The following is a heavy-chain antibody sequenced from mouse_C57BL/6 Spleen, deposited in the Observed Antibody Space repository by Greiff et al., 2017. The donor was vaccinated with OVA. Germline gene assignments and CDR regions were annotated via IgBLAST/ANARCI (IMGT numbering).Heavy chain of an antibody. D-gene: IGHD2-1*01. CDR3: ARSIYYGKGYAMDY. J-gene: IGHJ4*01. V-gene: IGHV1-82*01. Sequence: QVHLKESGPELVKPGASVKISCKASGYAFSSSWMNWVKQRPGKGLEWIGRIYPGDGDTNYNGKFKGKATLTADKSSSTAYMPLSSLTSEDSAVYFCARSIYYGKGYAMDYWGQGTSVTVSS. CDR1: GYAFSSSW. CDR2: IYPGDGDT.